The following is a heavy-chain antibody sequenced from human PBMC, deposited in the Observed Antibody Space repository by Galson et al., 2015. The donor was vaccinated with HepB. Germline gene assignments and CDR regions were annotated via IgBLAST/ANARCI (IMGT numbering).Heavy chain of an antibody. CDR3: ARGAMYDLVYPIRQILPFDP. J-gene: IGHJ5*02. V-gene: IGHV1-8*01. CDR1: GYTFTSYD. D-gene: IGHD2-8*01. Sequence: SVKVSCKASGYTFTSYDINWVRQAAGRGLEWMGWMNPNSTHTGYAHNLQGRVTMTSNTSMSTAYMELSGLTSDDTAVYYCARGAMYDLVYPIRQILPFDPWGQGTQVVVSS. CDR2: MNPNSTHT.